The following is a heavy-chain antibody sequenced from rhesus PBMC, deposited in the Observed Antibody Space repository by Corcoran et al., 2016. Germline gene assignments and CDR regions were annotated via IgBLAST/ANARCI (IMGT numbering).Heavy chain of an antibody. CDR2: IYGSGSST. Sequence: QLQLQESGPGLVKPSETLSVTCAVSGGSISSSYWSWIRQAPGKGLEWIGYIYGSGSSTNYNPSLKSRVTLSVDTSKNQLSLKVSSVTTADTAVYYCARDRFYGSSYVAYFDYWGQGVLVTVSS. CDR1: GGSISSSY. CDR3: ARDRFYGSSYVAYFDY. J-gene: IGHJ4*01. V-gene: IGHV4-169*02. D-gene: IGHD4-29*01.